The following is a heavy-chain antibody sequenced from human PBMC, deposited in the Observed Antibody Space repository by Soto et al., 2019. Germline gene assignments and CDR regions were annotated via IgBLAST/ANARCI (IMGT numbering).Heavy chain of an antibody. V-gene: IGHV1-69*01. D-gene: IGHD1-26*01. CDR1: GGTFSSYS. CDR2: IIPIFGTA. CDR3: ARDGGRHSGGIDY. J-gene: IGHJ4*02. Sequence: QVQLVQSGAEVKKPGSSVKVSCKASGGTFSSYSINWLRQAPGQGLEWMGEIIPIFGTANYAQKFQGIVTITADESTSTAYMELSSLRSDDTAVYYCARDGGRHSGGIDYWGQGTLVTVSS.